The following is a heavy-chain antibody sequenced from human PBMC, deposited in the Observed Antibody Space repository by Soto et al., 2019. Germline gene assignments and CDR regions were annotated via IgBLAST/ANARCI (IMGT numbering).Heavy chain of an antibody. CDR1: GGSISSYY. CDR3: ARLWFGEFVTNWFDP. CDR2: IYYSGST. V-gene: IGHV4-59*08. J-gene: IGHJ5*02. Sequence: SETLSLTCTVSGGSISSYYWSWIRQPPGKGLEWIGYIYYSGSTNYNPSLKSRVTISVDTSKNQFSLKLSSVTAADTAEYYCARLWFGEFVTNWFDPWGQGTLVTVSS. D-gene: IGHD3-10*01.